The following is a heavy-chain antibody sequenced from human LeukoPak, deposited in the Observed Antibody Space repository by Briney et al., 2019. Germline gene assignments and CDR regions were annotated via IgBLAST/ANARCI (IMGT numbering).Heavy chain of an antibody. Sequence: GGSLRLSCAASGFTFSSYEMNWVRQAPGKGLEWVSYISSSGSTIYYADSVKGRFTISRDNSKNTLYLQMNSLRAEDTAVYYCASALRIYYYFDYWGQGTLVTVSS. J-gene: IGHJ4*02. CDR2: ISSSGSTI. V-gene: IGHV3-48*03. CDR3: ASALRIYYYFDY. D-gene: IGHD1-26*01. CDR1: GFTFSSYE.